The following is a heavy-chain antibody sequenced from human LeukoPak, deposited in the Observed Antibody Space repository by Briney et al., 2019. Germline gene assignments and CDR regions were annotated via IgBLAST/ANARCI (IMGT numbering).Heavy chain of an antibody. Sequence: GGSLRLSCAASGFTFSSYAMSWVRQAPGKGLEWVSAISGSGGSTYYADSVKGRFTISRDNSKNTLHLQMNSLRAEDTAVYYCAKSIVVVPAAMYGYYYGMDVWGQGTTVTVSS. CDR3: AKSIVVVPAAMYGYYYGMDV. CDR1: GFTFSSYA. D-gene: IGHD2-2*01. J-gene: IGHJ6*02. CDR2: ISGSGGST. V-gene: IGHV3-23*01.